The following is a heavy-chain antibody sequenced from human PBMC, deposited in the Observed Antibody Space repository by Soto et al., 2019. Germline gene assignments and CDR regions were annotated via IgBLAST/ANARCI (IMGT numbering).Heavy chain of an antibody. D-gene: IGHD6-13*01. CDR2: IWYDGSNK. CDR3: ARDRGSSWYLDAFDI. J-gene: IGHJ3*02. Sequence: GGSLRLSCVASGFTFSSYGMHWVRQAPGKGLEWVAVIWYDGSNKYYADSVKGRFTISRDNSKNTLYLQMNSLRAEDTAVYYCARDRGSSWYLDAFDIWGQGTMVTVSS. CDR1: GFTFSSYG. V-gene: IGHV3-33*01.